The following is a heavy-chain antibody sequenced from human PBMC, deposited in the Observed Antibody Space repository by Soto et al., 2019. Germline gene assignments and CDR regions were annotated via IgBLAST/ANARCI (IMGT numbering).Heavy chain of an antibody. V-gene: IGHV4-59*12. J-gene: IGHJ4*02. CDR3: ARGGYSGTDALDF. CDR1: GASIGSSS. Sequence: QVQLQESGPGLVKPSETLSLTCSVSGASIGSSSWSWIRQPPGKELEGIGFVHYTGRPTYRPSLRSRVAISVDWSKNDFSLELHSATAADTAVYFCARGGYSGTDALDFWGQGIQVTVSS. CDR2: VHYTGRP. D-gene: IGHD1-26*01.